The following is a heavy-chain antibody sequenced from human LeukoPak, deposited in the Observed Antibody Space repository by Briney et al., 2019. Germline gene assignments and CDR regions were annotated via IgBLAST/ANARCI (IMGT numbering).Heavy chain of an antibody. Sequence: GGSLRLSCAASGFTFSSYWMSWVRQAPGKGLEWVANIKQDGSEKYYVDSVKGRFTISRDNAKNSLYLQMNSLRAEDTAVYYCATQPIFSITGIAYYWGQGTLVTVSS. D-gene: IGHD1-20*01. CDR2: IKQDGSEK. CDR1: GFTFSSYW. CDR3: ATQPIFSITGIAYY. V-gene: IGHV3-7*01. J-gene: IGHJ4*02.